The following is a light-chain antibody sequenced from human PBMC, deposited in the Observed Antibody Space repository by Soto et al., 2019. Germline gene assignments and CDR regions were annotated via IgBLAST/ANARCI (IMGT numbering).Light chain of an antibody. CDR3: SSFTSTYTFV. CDR1: SSDVGSYNL. V-gene: IGLV2-14*02. J-gene: IGLJ1*01. Sequence: QSVLTQPASVSGSPGQSITISCTGSSSDVGSYNLVSWYQHHPGKVPKLMIYEGTKRPSGVSDRFSGSKSGNTASLTISGLQTEDEADYYCSSFTSTYTFVFGGGTKLTVL. CDR2: EGT.